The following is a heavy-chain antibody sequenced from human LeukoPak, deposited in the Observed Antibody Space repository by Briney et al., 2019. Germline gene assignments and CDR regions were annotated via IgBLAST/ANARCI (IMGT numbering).Heavy chain of an antibody. CDR2: ISSSGSTI. J-gene: IGHJ3*02. CDR3: ARVIAVAGLDAFDI. Sequence: GGSLRLSCAASGFTFSSYEMNWVGQAPGKGLEWVSYISSSGSTIYYADSVKGRFTISRDNAKNSLYLQMNSLRAEDTAVYYCARVIAVAGLDAFDIWGQGTMVTVSS. CDR1: GFTFSSYE. V-gene: IGHV3-48*03. D-gene: IGHD6-19*01.